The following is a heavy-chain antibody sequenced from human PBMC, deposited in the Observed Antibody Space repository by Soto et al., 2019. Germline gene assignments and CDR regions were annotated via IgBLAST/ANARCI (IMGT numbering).Heavy chain of an antibody. D-gene: IGHD3-9*01. Sequence: QVQLVESGGGVVQPGRSLRLSCTASGFTFSNCAMHWVRRAPGKGLEWVAVIWYDGSYKYYADSVKGRFTISRDNSKNTMYLQMNSLRAEDTAVYYCARDPDRTGYTFDDWGQGTLVTVSS. CDR2: IWYDGSYK. J-gene: IGHJ4*02. CDR3: ARDPDRTGYTFDD. CDR1: GFTFSNCA. V-gene: IGHV3-33*01.